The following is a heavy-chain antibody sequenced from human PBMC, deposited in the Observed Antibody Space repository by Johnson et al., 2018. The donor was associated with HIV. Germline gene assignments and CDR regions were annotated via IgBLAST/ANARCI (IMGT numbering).Heavy chain of an antibody. CDR1: GFTFRNYW. CDR2: IYSGGNT. CDR3: AGGGGACGGGDCLRTFDI. D-gene: IGHD2-21*02. Sequence: VQLMESGGGSVQPGGSLRLSCAASGFTFRNYWMNWVRQAPGKGLEWVSAIYSGGNTYYTDSVKGRFTVSRDSSKNKLYLQMNSLRAEDTATYHCAGGGGACGGGDCLRTFDIWGQGTLVTVSS. J-gene: IGHJ3*02. V-gene: IGHV3-66*01.